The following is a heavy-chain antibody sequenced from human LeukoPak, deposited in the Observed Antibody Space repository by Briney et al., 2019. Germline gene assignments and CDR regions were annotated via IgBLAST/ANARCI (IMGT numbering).Heavy chain of an antibody. CDR2: IRYDGTDE. V-gene: IGHV3-30*02. D-gene: IGHD5-18*01. Sequence: PGGSLRLSCVASGCTLDDHGMDWVRQGAGRGLEWVAFIRYDGTDEYYADCVKGRFTISRDNSKNTLYLQMNSLRAEDTAIYYCAKDTSLVMGYSYGYSSPDYWGQGTLVTVSS. J-gene: IGHJ4*02. CDR3: AKDTSLVMGYSYGYSSPDY. CDR1: GCTLDDHG.